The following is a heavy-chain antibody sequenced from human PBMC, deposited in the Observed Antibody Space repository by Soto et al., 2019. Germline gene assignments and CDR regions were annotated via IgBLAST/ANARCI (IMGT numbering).Heavy chain of an antibody. Sequence: DVKLVESGGGLVQPGRSLRLSCAASGFTFDDYAMHWVRQGPGKGLEWVSSISWNSGNLGYADSVKGRFTISRDNAKNSLYLQMNSLRGEDTALYYCAKGASTTVFAFNDYWGQGTLVTVSS. CDR3: AKGASTTVFAFNDY. D-gene: IGHD4-17*01. J-gene: IGHJ4*02. V-gene: IGHV3-9*01. CDR2: ISWNSGNL. CDR1: GFTFDDYA.